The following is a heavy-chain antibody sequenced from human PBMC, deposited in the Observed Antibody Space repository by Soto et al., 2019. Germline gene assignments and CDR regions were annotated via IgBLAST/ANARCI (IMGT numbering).Heavy chain of an antibody. V-gene: IGHV3-21*01. Sequence: EVQLVESGGCLVKPGGSLRLSCAASGFTFSSYSMNWVRQAPGKGLEWVSSISSSSSYIYYADSVKGRFTISRDNAKNSLYLQMNSLRAEDTAVYYCAPLDTVTTSYWGQGTLVTVSS. D-gene: IGHD4-17*01. J-gene: IGHJ4*02. CDR2: ISSSSSYI. CDR1: GFTFSSYS. CDR3: APLDTVTTSY.